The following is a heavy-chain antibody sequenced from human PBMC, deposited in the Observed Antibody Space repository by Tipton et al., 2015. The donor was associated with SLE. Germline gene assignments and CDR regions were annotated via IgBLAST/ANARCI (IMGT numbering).Heavy chain of an antibody. V-gene: IGHV3-11*04. CDR3: ARDGITMVRGVPYYYYMDV. J-gene: IGHJ6*03. CDR2: ISSSGSTI. Sequence: SLRLSCAASGFTFSDYYMSWIRQAPGKGLEWVSYISSSGSTIYYADSVKGRFTISRDNAKNSLYLQMNSLRAEDTAVYYCARDGITMVRGVPYYYYMDVWGKGTTVTVSS. D-gene: IGHD3-10*01. CDR1: GFTFSDYY.